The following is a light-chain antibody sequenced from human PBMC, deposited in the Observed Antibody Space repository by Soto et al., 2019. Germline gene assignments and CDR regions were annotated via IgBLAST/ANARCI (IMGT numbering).Light chain of an antibody. J-gene: IGKJ1*01. CDR1: QRVSSTY. V-gene: IGKV3-20*01. CDR2: GTS. CDR3: QRFGTSPPWT. Sequence: EIVLTQSPGTLSLSPGERATLSCRASQRVSSTYLAWYQQKPGQAPRLLIYGTSIRATGIPDRFSGSGSGTDFTLTITRLEPEDFAVYYCQRFGTSPPWTFGQGTKVDIK.